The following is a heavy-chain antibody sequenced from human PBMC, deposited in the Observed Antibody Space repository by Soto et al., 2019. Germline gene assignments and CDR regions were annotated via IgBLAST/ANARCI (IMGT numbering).Heavy chain of an antibody. CDR3: AKVGFHPLCGLSGYFDI. Sequence: QVQLVESGGGVVQPGRSLRLSCAASGFTFSSYGMHWVRQAPGKGLEGVAVISYDGSNKYYADSVKGRFTISRDNSTNTLYLQMNSLIAEDTAVYYCAKVGFHPLCGLSGYFDIWGRGTLVTVAS. CDR2: ISYDGSNK. D-gene: IGHD2-21*01. CDR1: GFTFSSYG. V-gene: IGHV3-30*18. J-gene: IGHJ2*01.